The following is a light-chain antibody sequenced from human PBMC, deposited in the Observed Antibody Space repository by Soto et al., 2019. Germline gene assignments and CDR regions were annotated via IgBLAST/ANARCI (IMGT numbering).Light chain of an antibody. CDR1: SSDVGGYNY. CDR3: SSYTSSSTLVG. Sequence: QSALTQPASVSGSPGQSITISCTGTSSDVGGYNYVSWYQQHPGKAPKLMIYAVSNRPSGVSNRFSGSKSGNTASLTISGLQAEDEADYYCSSYTSSSTLVGFGGGTKLTVL. CDR2: AVS. V-gene: IGLV2-14*01. J-gene: IGLJ2*01.